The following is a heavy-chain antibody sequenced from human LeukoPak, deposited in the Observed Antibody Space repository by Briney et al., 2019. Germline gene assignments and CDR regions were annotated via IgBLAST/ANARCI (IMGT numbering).Heavy chain of an antibody. CDR3: ATFAGWLIPFDY. V-gene: IGHV3-7*01. Sequence: GGSLRLSCAASGLTFSSYWMSWVRQAPGKGLEWVANIKQDGSEKYYVDSVKGRFTISRDNAKNSLYLQMNSLRAEDTAVYYCATFAGWLIPFDYWGPGALVAVSS. CDR2: IKQDGSEK. CDR1: GLTFSSYW. D-gene: IGHD3-16*01. J-gene: IGHJ4*02.